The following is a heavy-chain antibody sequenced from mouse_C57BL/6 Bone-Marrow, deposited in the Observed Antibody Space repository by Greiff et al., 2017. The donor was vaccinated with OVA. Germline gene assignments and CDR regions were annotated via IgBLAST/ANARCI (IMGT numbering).Heavy chain of an antibody. CDR1: GYTFTSYW. J-gene: IGHJ4*01. CDR2: IYPGSGST. Sequence: QVQLQQPGAELVKPGASVKMSCKASGYTFTSYWITWVKQRPGQGLEWIGDIYPGSGSTNYNEKFKSKATLTVDTSSSTAYMQLSSLTSEDSAVYYCARKGSAFSYAMDYWGQGTSVTVSS. CDR3: ARKGSAFSYAMDY. V-gene: IGHV1-55*01.